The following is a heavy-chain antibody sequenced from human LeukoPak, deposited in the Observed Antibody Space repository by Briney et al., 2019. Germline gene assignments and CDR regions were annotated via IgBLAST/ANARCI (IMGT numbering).Heavy chain of an antibody. Sequence: SETLSLTCTVSGGSISSYYWSWIRQPPGKGLEWIGYIYYSGSTNYNPSLKSRVTISVDTSNNQFSLKLRSVTAADTAVYYYARHGADSNWVFDYWGQGTLVTVSS. D-gene: IGHD3-22*01. CDR2: IYYSGST. V-gene: IGHV4-59*08. CDR3: ARHGADSNWVFDY. CDR1: GGSISSYY. J-gene: IGHJ4*02.